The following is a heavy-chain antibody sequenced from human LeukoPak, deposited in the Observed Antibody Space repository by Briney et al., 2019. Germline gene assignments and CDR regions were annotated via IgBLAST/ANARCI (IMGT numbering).Heavy chain of an antibody. J-gene: IGHJ3*02. V-gene: IGHV4-39*01. D-gene: IGHD6-13*01. CDR1: GGSISSYY. CDR2: IYYSGST. Sequence: SETLSLTCTVSGGSISSYYWGWIRQPPGKGLEWLGSIYYSGSTYYNPSLKSRVTISVDTSKNQFSLKLSSVTAADTAVYYCATSKGVQQLAPGGGAFDIWGQGTMVTVSS. CDR3: ATSKGVQQLAPGGGAFDI.